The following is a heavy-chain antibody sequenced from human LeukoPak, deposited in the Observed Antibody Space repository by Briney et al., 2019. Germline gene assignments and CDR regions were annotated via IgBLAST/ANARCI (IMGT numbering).Heavy chain of an antibody. Sequence: SVKVSCKASGGTFSSYAISWVRQAPGQGLEWMGGIIPIFGTANYAQKFQGRVTITTDESTSTAYMELSSLRSEDTAVYYCARGREKLERLGYWGQGTPVIVSS. D-gene: IGHD1-1*01. CDR1: GGTFSSYA. J-gene: IGHJ4*02. V-gene: IGHV1-69*05. CDR2: IIPIFGTA. CDR3: ARGREKLERLGY.